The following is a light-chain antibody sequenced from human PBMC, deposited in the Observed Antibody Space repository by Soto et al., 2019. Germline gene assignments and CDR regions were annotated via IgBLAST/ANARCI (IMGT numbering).Light chain of an antibody. CDR2: DAS. J-gene: IGKJ4*01. Sequence: EIVLTRSPATLSLSPGERASLSCRASQSISVYLAWYQQKPGQAPRLLIYDASNRATGIPARFSGSGSGTDFTLTISSLEPEDFAVYYCHQRTKWPLTFGGGTKVEIK. CDR3: HQRTKWPLT. V-gene: IGKV3-11*01. CDR1: QSISVY.